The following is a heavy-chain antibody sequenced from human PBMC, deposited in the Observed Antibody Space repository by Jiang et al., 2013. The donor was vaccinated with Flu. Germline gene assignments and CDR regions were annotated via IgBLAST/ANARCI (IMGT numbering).Heavy chain of an antibody. CDR2: INHSGST. CDR3: AREGGVTIFGVVHYYGMDV. D-gene: IGHD3-3*01. J-gene: IGHJ6*02. Sequence: KPSETLSLTCAVYGGSFSGYYWSWIRQPPGKGLEWIGEINHSGSTNYNPSLKSRVTISVDTSKNQFSLKLSSVTAADTAVYYCAREGGVTIFGVVHYYGMDVWGQGTTVTVSS. CDR1: GGSFSGYY. V-gene: IGHV4-34*01.